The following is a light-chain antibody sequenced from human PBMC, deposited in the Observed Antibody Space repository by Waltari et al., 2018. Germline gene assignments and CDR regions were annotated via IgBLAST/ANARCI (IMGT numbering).Light chain of an antibody. V-gene: IGLV1-40*01. J-gene: IGLJ3*02. CDR3: QSYDNNLRAWV. CDR2: ANE. Sequence: YQQLPLTAPKVLIFANESRPSGIPDRFSASKSGTSASLAITGLQTEDEADYYCQSYDNNLRAWVFGGGTKVTVL.